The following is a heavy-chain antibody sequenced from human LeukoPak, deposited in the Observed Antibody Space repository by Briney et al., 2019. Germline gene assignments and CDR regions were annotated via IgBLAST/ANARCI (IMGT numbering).Heavy chain of an antibody. V-gene: IGHV3-53*01. D-gene: IGHD3-10*01. CDR1: GFTVSSNY. CDR3: ARDEGGYYYGSGSYYDGPSGY. CDR2: IYSGGST. Sequence: PGGSLRLSCAASGFTVSSNYMSWVRQAPGKGLEWVSVIYSGGSTYYADSVKGRFTISRDNAKNSLYLQMNSLRAEDTALYYCARDEGGYYYGSGSYYDGPSGYWGQGTLVTVSS. J-gene: IGHJ4*02.